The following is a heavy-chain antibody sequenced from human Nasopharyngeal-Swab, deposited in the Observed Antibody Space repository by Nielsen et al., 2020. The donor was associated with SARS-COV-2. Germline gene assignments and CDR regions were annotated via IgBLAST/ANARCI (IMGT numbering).Heavy chain of an antibody. Sequence: WVREAPREGLEWMGRIIPILGIANYAQKFQGRVTITAYKSTSTAYMELSSLRSEDTAVYYCAATVTTRSYDFDYWGQGTLVTVSS. CDR3: AATVTTRSYDFDY. J-gene: IGHJ4*02. CDR2: IIPILGIA. D-gene: IGHD4-17*01. V-gene: IGHV1-69*02.